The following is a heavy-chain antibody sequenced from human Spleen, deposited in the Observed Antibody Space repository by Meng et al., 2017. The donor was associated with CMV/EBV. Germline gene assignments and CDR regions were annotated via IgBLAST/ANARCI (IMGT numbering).Heavy chain of an antibody. D-gene: IGHD3-3*01. CDR3: ARYDFWSGYYIDS. J-gene: IGHJ4*02. V-gene: IGHV1-46*01. Sequence: ASVKVSCKASGYTFTSYYMHWVRQAPGQGLEWMGIINPSGGSTSYAQKFQGRVTMTRDNAKNSLFLQMNSLRPEDAAVYYCARYDFWSGYYIDSWGQGTLVTVSS. CDR1: GYTFTSYY. CDR2: INPSGGST.